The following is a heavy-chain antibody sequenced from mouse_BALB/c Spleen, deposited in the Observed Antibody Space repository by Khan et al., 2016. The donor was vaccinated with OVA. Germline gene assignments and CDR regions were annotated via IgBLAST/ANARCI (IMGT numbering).Heavy chain of an antibody. CDR1: GYTFPDYE. CDR3: TSRDYGSRYGFTY. Sequence: QVRLQQSGAELVRPGASVTLSCKASGYTFPDYEMHWVKQTPVHGLEWIGAIDPETGVTAYSQMFKGKATLTADKSSSTAYMELRSLTSEGSAVYYGTSRDYGSRYGFTYWGQGTLVTVSA. J-gene: IGHJ3*01. V-gene: IGHV1-15*01. D-gene: IGHD1-1*01. CDR2: IDPETGVT.